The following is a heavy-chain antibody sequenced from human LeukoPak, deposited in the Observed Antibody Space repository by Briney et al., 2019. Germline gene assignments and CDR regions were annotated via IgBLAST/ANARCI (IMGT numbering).Heavy chain of an antibody. J-gene: IGHJ4*02. V-gene: IGHV3-30*04. D-gene: IGHD2-2*01. CDR3: ARESSSTSWTPFDY. CDR1: GFTFSSYA. CDR2: ISYDGRNK. Sequence: GGSLRLSCAASGFTFSSYAMHWVRQAPGKGLEWVAVISYDGRNKYYADSVKGRFTISRDNSKNTLYLQMNSLRAEDTAVYYCARESSSTSWTPFDYWGQGTLVTVSS.